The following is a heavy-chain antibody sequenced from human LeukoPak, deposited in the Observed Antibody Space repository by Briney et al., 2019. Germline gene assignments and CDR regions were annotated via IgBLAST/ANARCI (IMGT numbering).Heavy chain of an antibody. D-gene: IGHD2-2*02. V-gene: IGHV1-24*01. CDR2: FDPEDGET. CDR1: GYTLTELS. Sequence: ASVKVSCKVSGYTLTELSMHWVRQAPGKGLEWMGGFDPEDGETIYAQKFQGRVTMTEDTSTDTAYMELSSLRSEDTAVYYCATDLNCSSTSCYTNYYYYMDVWGKGTTVTVSS. J-gene: IGHJ6*03. CDR3: ATDLNCSSTSCYTNYYYYMDV.